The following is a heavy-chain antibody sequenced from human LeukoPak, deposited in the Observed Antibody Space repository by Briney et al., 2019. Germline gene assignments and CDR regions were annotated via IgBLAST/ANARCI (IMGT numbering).Heavy chain of an antibody. CDR1: GYNFPTYW. CDR2: IYPGDSDT. D-gene: IGHD1-26*01. Sequence: GESLQISCRGSGYNFPTYWVAWVRQLPGKGLEWMGIIYPGDSDTRYSPSFQGQVTISADKSLSTAYLQWSSLKASDTAMYYCARPWAVLRHLTWYFDLWGRGTLVTVSS. V-gene: IGHV5-51*01. CDR3: ARPWAVLRHLTWYFDL. J-gene: IGHJ2*01.